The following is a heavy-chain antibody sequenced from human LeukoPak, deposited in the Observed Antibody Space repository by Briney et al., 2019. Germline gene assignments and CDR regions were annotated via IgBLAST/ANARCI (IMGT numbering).Heavy chain of an antibody. D-gene: IGHD3-22*01. J-gene: IGHJ3*02. CDR2: ISSSSSYI. CDR1: GFTFSSYS. V-gene: IGHV3-21*01. Sequence: GGSLRLSCAASGFTFSSYSMNWVRQAPGKGLEWASSISSSSSYIYYADSVKGRFTISRDNAKNSLYLQMNSLRAEDTAVYYCARDLYYDSSGYAFDIWGQGTMVTVSS. CDR3: ARDLYYDSSGYAFDI.